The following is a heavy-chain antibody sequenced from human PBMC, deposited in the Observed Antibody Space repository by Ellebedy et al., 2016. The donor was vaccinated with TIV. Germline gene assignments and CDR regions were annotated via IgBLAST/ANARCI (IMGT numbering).Heavy chain of an antibody. CDR1: GFSFSSYG. CDR3: AREKYYYGSGKDGMDV. D-gene: IGHD3-10*01. V-gene: IGHV3-30*03. J-gene: IGHJ6*02. CDR2: IQNDGNNN. Sequence: GGSLRLXCAASGFSFSSYGMHWVRQAPGKGLEWVAMIQNDGNNNYYGDSVKGRFTISRDNFKNTLFLQMNSLRAEDTAVYYCAREKYYYGSGKDGMDVWGQGTTVTVSS.